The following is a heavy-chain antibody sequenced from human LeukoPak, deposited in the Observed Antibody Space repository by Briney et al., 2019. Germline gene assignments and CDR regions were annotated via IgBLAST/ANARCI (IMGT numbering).Heavy chain of an antibody. CDR2: IYHSGST. CDR3: ARLGMHERWLQLVDY. D-gene: IGHD5-24*01. CDR1: GYSISSGYY. V-gene: IGHV4-38-2*02. Sequence: SETLSLTCTVSGYSISSGYYWGRIRQPPGKGLEWIGSIYHSGSTYYNPSLKSRVTMSVDTSKNQFSLKLTSVTAADTAVYYCARLGMHERWLQLVDYWGQGALVTVSS. J-gene: IGHJ4*02.